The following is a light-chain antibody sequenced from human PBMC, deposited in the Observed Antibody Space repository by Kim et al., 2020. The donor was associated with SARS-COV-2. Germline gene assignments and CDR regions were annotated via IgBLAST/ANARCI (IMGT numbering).Light chain of an antibody. Sequence: DIQMTQSPSSLSASVGDRVTITCRASQSISTYLNWYQQKPGEAPKLLIYGASNLPSGVPSRFSGSESGTDFTLTISTQQPDDFGTYYYQQSSSTFGQGTKMEFK. J-gene: IGKJ2*01. CDR1: QSISTY. V-gene: IGKV1-39*01. CDR3: QQSSST. CDR2: GAS.